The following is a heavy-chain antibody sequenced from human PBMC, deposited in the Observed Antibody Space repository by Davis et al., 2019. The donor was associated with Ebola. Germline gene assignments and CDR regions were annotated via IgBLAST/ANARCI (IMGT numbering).Heavy chain of an antibody. J-gene: IGHJ4*02. Sequence: MPSETLSLTCAVYVGSFSGYYWSWIRQPPGEGLEWIGEINHSGSTNYNPSLKSRVTISVDTSKNQFSLKLSSVTAADTAVYYCARAGYSGYDLHYWGQGTLVTVSS. V-gene: IGHV4-34*01. CDR2: INHSGST. D-gene: IGHD5-12*01. CDR3: ARAGYSGYDLHY. CDR1: VGSFSGYY.